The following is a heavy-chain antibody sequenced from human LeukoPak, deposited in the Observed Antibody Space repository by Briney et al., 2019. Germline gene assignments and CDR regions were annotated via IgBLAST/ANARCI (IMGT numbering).Heavy chain of an antibody. CDR1: GYTFTDYF. D-gene: IGHD2-15*01. CDR2: INVDNGVT. CDR3: ARVGYCSGDRCYLHFDY. J-gene: IGHJ4*02. V-gene: IGHV1-2*02. Sequence: GASVTVSCKTSGYTFTDYFIHWVRQAPGQGLEWIGLINVDNGVTNYAQKFQGRVTLTRDTSITTVYMELNRLTSDDTALYYCARVGYCSGDRCYLHFDYWGQGTLVTVSS.